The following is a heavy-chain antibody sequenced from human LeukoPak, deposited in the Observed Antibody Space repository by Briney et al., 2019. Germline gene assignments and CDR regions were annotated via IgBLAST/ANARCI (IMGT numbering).Heavy chain of an antibody. V-gene: IGHV3-21*01. CDR3: ARDKIITIFGVADDAFDI. CDR1: GFTFSSYS. J-gene: IGHJ3*02. D-gene: IGHD3-3*01. CDR2: ISSSSSYI. Sequence: GGSLRLSCAASGFTFSSYSMNWVRQAPGKGLEWVSSISSSSSYIYYADSVKGRFTISGDNAKNSLYLQMNSLRAEDTAVYYRARDKIITIFGVADDAFDIWGQGTMVTVSS.